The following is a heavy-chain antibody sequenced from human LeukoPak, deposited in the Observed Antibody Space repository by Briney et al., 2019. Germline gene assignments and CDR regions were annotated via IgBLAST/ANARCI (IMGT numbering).Heavy chain of an antibody. CDR1: GFTFSSFA. J-gene: IGHJ4*02. Sequence: GGSLRLSCAASGFTFSSFALSWVRQAPGKGLEWVSAISGSGDNTFYADSVRGRFTISRDNSKNILYLHMNSLRGEDTAIYYCAKDFRGSGYFFDYWGQGTLVTVSS. V-gene: IGHV3-23*01. D-gene: IGHD7-27*01. CDR2: ISGSGDNT. CDR3: AKDFRGSGYFFDY.